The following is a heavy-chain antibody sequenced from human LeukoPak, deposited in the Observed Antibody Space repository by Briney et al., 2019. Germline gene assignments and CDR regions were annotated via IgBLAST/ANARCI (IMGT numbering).Heavy chain of an antibody. Sequence: TSETLSLTCAVYGGSLRGYYWSWIRQPPGKGLEWIGEINHSGSTNYNPSLKSRVTISVDTSKNQFSLKLSSVTAADTAVDYCARVLGALDYWGQGTLVTVSS. J-gene: IGHJ4*02. D-gene: IGHD1-26*01. CDR2: INHSGST. CDR1: GGSLRGYY. CDR3: ARVLGALDY. V-gene: IGHV4-34*01.